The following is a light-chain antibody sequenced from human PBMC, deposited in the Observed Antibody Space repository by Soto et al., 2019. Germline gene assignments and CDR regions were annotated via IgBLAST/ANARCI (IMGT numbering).Light chain of an antibody. V-gene: IGKV1-33*01. Sequence: DVQRTQSSSSLSASVGDRVIITCQPNESIANYLNWFQQKPGKAPRLLISDASHLEKGVPSRFSGTRSGTDFVLAIRSLQAEDVATYYCQQYESQPFTFGGGTKVDIK. J-gene: IGKJ4*01. CDR2: DAS. CDR1: ESIANY. CDR3: QQYESQPFT.